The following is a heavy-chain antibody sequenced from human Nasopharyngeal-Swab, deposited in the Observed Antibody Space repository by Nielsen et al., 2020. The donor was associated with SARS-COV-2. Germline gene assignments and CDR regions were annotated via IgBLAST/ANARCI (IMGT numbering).Heavy chain of an antibody. D-gene: IGHD6-19*01. V-gene: IGHV3-21*05. Sequence: GGSLRLSCAASGFTFSSYEMNWVRQAPGKGLEWVSYISSSSSYIYYADSVKGRFTISRDNAKNSLYLQMNSLRAEDTAVYYCARDPLAVAGIGEVVDYWGQGTLVTVSS. J-gene: IGHJ4*02. CDR2: ISSSSSYI. CDR1: GFTFSSYE. CDR3: ARDPLAVAGIGEVVDY.